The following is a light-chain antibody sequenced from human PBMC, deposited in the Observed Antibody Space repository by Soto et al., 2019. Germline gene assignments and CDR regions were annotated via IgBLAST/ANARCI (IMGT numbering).Light chain of an antibody. CDR1: QSVNNN. Sequence: EIVMTQSPVTLSVSPGERATLSCTASQSVNNNVAWYQQKPGHTPRLLIYSASNRATGIPARFSGSGSGTDFTLTISSLEPEDFAVYYCQQRSNWPKTFGQGTKVDIK. J-gene: IGKJ1*01. CDR2: SAS. V-gene: IGKV3-11*01. CDR3: QQRSNWPKT.